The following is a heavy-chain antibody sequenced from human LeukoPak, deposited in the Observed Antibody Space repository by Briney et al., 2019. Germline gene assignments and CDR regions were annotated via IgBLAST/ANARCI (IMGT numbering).Heavy chain of an antibody. V-gene: IGHV3-23*01. CDR1: GFTFSNYA. D-gene: IGHD3-10*01. CDR2: VTGSGDTT. J-gene: IGHJ4*02. CDR3: VKDARYYYGSGGFDY. Sequence: PGGSLRLSCAASGFTFSNYAMSWVRQAPGKGLEWVSTVTGSGDTTYYADSVKGRFTISRDNSKNTLYLQMNSLRAEDTAVYYCVKDARYYYGSGGFDYWGQGTLVTVSS.